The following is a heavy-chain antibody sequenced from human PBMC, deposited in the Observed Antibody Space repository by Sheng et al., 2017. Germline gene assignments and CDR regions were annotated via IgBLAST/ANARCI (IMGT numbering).Heavy chain of an antibody. CDR2: IYYSGST. V-gene: IGHV4-59*01. D-gene: IGHD4-17*01. J-gene: IGHJ5*02. CDR1: GGSISSYY. CDR3: ARVGEYGDYGSNNWFDP. Sequence: QVQLQESGPGLVKPSETLSLTCTVSGGSISSYYWSWIRQPPGKGLEWIGYIYYSGSTNYNPSLKSRVTISVDTSKNQFSLKLSSVTAADTAVYYCARVGEYGDYGSNNWFDPWGQGTLVTVSS.